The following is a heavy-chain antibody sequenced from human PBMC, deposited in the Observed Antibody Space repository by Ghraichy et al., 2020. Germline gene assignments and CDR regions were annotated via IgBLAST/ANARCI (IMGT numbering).Heavy chain of an antibody. Sequence: GGSLRLSYVGSGFTFGSYSMNWVRQSPGKGLEWVSYITSRSSFISYADSVKGRFTISRDNAQNSLFLQMNSLRDEDTAVYYCARGSRVVRFYYYDGMDVWGQGTTVTVSS. J-gene: IGHJ6*02. CDR3: ARGSRVVRFYYYDGMDV. D-gene: IGHD2-21*01. CDR1: GFTFGSYS. V-gene: IGHV3-48*02. CDR2: ITSRSSFI.